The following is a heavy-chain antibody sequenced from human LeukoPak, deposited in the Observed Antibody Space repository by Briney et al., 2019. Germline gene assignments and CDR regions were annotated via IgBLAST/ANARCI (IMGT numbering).Heavy chain of an antibody. Sequence: QPGGSLRLSCAASGFTFSSYCMSWVRQAPGKGLEWVANIKQDGNEKYYVDSVKGRFTIFRDNAKNSLFLQMNSLRAEDTAVYYCARSYSRFYYYYMDVWGKGTTVTVSS. V-gene: IGHV3-7*01. CDR1: GFTFSSYC. D-gene: IGHD6-13*01. J-gene: IGHJ6*03. CDR3: ARSYSRFYYYYMDV. CDR2: IKQDGNEK.